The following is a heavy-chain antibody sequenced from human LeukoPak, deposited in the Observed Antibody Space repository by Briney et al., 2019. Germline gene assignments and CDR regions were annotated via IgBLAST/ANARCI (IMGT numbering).Heavy chain of an antibody. Sequence: PSETLSLTCAVYGGSFSGYYWSWIRQPPGKGLEWIGEINHSGSTNYNPSPKSRVTISVDTSKNQFSLKLSSVTAADTAVYYCARSTRGRMVRGVIDYWGQGTLVTVSS. D-gene: IGHD3-10*01. CDR3: ARSTRGRMVRGVIDY. J-gene: IGHJ4*02. CDR2: INHSGST. CDR1: GGSFSGYY. V-gene: IGHV4-34*01.